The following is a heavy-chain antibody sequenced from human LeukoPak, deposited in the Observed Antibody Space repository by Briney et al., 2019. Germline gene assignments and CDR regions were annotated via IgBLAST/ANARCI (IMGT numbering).Heavy chain of an antibody. V-gene: IGHV3-21*01. Sequence: GGSLRLSCAASGFTFSSYSMNWVRQAPGKGLEWVSSISSSSNYIYYADSVKGRFTISRDNAKNSQYLQMNSLRAEDTAVYYCARLYSSSWYFDSWGQGTLVTVS. CDR2: ISSSSNYI. D-gene: IGHD6-13*01. CDR1: GFTFSSYS. CDR3: ARLYSSSWYFDS. J-gene: IGHJ4*02.